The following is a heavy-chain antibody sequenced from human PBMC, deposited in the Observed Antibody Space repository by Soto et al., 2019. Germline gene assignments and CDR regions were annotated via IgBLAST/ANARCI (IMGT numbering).Heavy chain of an antibody. V-gene: IGHV4-39*01. CDR1: GDSLSGSTYY. CDR3: ARHGPWSYVL. Sequence: QLQLQESGPGLVKPSETLSLTCTVSGDSLSGSTYYWGWIRQPPGKGLQWDVSRLDSANTYYNPSLKSRVTISVDTSNNQFSLRLNSVTAADTAIYYCARHGPWSYVLWGQGTLVTVSS. CDR2: RLDSANT. D-gene: IGHD2-21*01. J-gene: IGHJ4*02.